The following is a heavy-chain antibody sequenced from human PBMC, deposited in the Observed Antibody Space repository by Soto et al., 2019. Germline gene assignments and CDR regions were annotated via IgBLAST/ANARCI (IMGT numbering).Heavy chain of an antibody. CDR2: INIGTGYT. CDR3: ARSQNYGSGAYSDY. J-gene: IGHJ4*02. V-gene: IGHV1-3*04. D-gene: IGHD3-10*01. Sequence: QVHLEQSGAEVKKPGASVKVSCKASGYTFTSSLMHWVRQAPGQSLEGMGWINIGTGYTKISQRFQGRFAFAGVTSARTDYMELSSLRSEDTAVYYCARSQNYGSGAYSDYWGQGNLVTISS. CDR1: GYTFTSSL.